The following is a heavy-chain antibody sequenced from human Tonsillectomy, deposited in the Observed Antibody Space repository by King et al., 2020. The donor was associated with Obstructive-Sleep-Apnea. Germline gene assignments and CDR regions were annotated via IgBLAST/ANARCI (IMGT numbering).Heavy chain of an antibody. Sequence: VQLVESGGGLVQPGGSLRLSCAASGFTVSSNYMSWVRQAPGKGLEWVSVIYSGGSTYYADSGKGRFTISRHNSKNTLYLQMNSLRAEDTAVYYCARTYYGSGSYYNLEYFQHWGQGTLVTVSS. V-gene: IGHV3-53*04. CDR1: GFTVSSNY. J-gene: IGHJ1*01. CDR2: IYSGGST. CDR3: ARTYYGSGSYYNLEYFQH. D-gene: IGHD3-10*01.